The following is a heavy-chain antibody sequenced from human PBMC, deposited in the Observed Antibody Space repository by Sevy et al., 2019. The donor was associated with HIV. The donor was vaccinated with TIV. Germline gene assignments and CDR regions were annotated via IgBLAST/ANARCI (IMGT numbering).Heavy chain of an antibody. D-gene: IGHD4-17*01. Sequence: GGSLRLSCAASGFTFSGSAMHWVRQASGKGLEWVGRIRSKANSYATAYAASVKGRFTISRDDSKNTAYLQMNSLKTEDTAVYYCTRRQGNDYGVYPAMWYFDLWGRGTLVTVSS. J-gene: IGHJ2*01. CDR3: TRRQGNDYGVYPAMWYFDL. V-gene: IGHV3-73*01. CDR1: GFTFSGSA. CDR2: IRSKANSYAT.